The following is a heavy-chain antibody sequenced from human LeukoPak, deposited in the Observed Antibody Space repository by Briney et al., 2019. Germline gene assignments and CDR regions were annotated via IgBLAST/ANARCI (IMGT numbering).Heavy chain of an antibody. J-gene: IGHJ4*02. CDR2: INTDGSTT. CDR1: GFTFSNYW. Sequence: PGGSLRLSCAASGFTFSNYWMHWVRHAPGKGLLWVSRINTDGSTTTYADSVKGRLTISRDTAKNTLYLQMNSLRAEDTAVYYCTRGGVDYWGQGTLVTVSS. D-gene: IGHD3-16*01. CDR3: TRGGVDY. V-gene: IGHV3-74*01.